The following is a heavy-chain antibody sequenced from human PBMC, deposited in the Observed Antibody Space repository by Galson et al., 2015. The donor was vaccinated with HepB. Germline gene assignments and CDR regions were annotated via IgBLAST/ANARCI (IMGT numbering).Heavy chain of an antibody. D-gene: IGHD3-22*01. CDR2: IWYDGSNK. CDR1: GFTFSSYG. J-gene: IGHJ4*02. CDR3: ARDGITYYYDSSGYYLEY. V-gene: IGHV3-33*01. Sequence: SLRLSCAASGFTFSSYGMHWGRQAPGKGLEWVAVIWYDGSNKYYADSVKGRFTISRDNSKNTLYLQMNSLRAEDTAVYYCARDGITYYYDSSGYYLEYWGQGTLVTVSS.